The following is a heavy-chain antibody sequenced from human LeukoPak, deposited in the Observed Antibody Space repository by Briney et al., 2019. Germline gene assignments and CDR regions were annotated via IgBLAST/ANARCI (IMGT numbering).Heavy chain of an antibody. D-gene: IGHD3-3*01. V-gene: IGHV1-18*01. CDR3: ARITYDFWSGYYMPDDP. CDR2: ISIYNGNT. Sequence: ASVKVSCKASGGTFSSYAISWVRQAPGQGLERMGWISIYNGNTDYAQKLRGRVTMTTDTSTSTAYMELRSLRSDDTAVYYCARITYDFWSGYYMPDDPWGQGTLVTVSS. CDR1: GGTFSSYA. J-gene: IGHJ5*02.